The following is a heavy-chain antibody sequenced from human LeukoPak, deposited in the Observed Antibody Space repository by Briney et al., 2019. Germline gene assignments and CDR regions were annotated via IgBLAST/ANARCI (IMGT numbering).Heavy chain of an antibody. J-gene: IGHJ3*02. D-gene: IGHD2-21*02. V-gene: IGHV3-30*18. Sequence: GGSLRLFCAASGFTFSSYGMHWVRQALGKGLEWVAVISYDGSNKYYADSVKGRFTISRDNSKNTLYLQMNSLRAEDTAVYYCAKDRGGDGTDAFDIWGQGTMVTVSS. CDR1: GFTFSSYG. CDR2: ISYDGSNK. CDR3: AKDRGGDGTDAFDI.